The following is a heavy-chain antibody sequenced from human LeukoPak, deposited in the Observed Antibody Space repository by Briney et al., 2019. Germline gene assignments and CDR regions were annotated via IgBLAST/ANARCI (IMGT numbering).Heavy chain of an antibody. CDR2: INPSGGST. CDR1: GYTFTSYY. J-gene: IGHJ3*02. Sequence: ASVKVSCKASGYTFTSYYMHWVRQAPGQGLEWMGIINPSGGSTSYAQKFQGRVTMTRDTSTSTVYMELSSLRSDDTAVYYCNLVTAISAFDIWGQGTMVTVSS. V-gene: IGHV1-46*01. CDR3: NLVTAISAFDI. D-gene: IGHD2-21*02.